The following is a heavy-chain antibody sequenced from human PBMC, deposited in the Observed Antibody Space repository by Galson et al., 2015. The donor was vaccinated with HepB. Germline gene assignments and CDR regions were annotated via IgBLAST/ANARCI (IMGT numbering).Heavy chain of an antibody. J-gene: IGHJ6*03. CDR2: IYSGGST. CDR3: ARVGGSSSLIRYYYYYMDV. D-gene: IGHD6-6*01. CDR1: GFTFGDYA. Sequence: SLRLSCAASGFTFGDYAMSWFRQAPGKGLEWVSVIYSGGSTYYADSVKGRFTISRDNSKNTLYLQMNSLRAEDTAVYYCARVGGSSSLIRYYYYYMDVWGKGTTVTVSS. V-gene: IGHV3-66*01.